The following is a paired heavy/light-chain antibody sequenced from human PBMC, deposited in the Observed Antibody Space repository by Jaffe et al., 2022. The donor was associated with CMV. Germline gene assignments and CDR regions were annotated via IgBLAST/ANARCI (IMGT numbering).Heavy chain of an antibody. J-gene: IGHJ4*02. V-gene: IGHV3-23*01. Sequence: EVQLLESGGGLVQPGGSLRLSCTASGFTFRNFAMSWVRQAPGKGLEWVSTISGYDGRIYYTDSVKGRFTISRDNSGNTLYLQMNSLRAEDAAVYYCAKRGDWDHCSGPSCYVDYWGQGTLLTVSS. CDR3: AKRGDWDHCSGPSCYVDY. CDR2: ISGYDGRI. D-gene: IGHD2-15*01. CDR1: GFTFRNFA.
Light chain of an antibody. Sequence: DIQMTQSPSSLSAFVGDRVTITCRASQDIGNYLAWFQQKPGRAPKTLIYAASSLQSGVPSKFSGSGSGTDFALTISSLQPEDFATYYCQQYKSYPQTFGRGTKVEV. J-gene: IGKJ1*01. V-gene: IGKV1-16*02. CDR3: QQYKSYPQT. CDR2: AAS. CDR1: QDIGNY.